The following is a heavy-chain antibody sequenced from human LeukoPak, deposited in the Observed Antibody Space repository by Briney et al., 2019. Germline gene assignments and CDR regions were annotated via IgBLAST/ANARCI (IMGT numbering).Heavy chain of an antibody. J-gene: IGHJ4*02. Sequence: GGALRLSSTQPRYTFIGYDRYSGRQGTGKGLEWVSAICTAGDTYYPGSVRGRFTISRENTKKSLYLQMNSLRAGDTAVYLCVRVPNNYDTTSFHHWGQGTLVTVSS. CDR3: VRVPNNYDTTSFHH. CDR1: RYTFIGYD. D-gene: IGHD2/OR15-2a*01. CDR2: ICTAGDT. V-gene: IGHV3-13*04.